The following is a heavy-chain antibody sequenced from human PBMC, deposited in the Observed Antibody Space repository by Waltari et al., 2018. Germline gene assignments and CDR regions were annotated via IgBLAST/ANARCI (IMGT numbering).Heavy chain of an antibody. V-gene: IGHV1-2*02. CDR1: GYTFTGYY. J-gene: IGHJ1*01. CDR3: ARSKLRAFYDSSGYYFQH. CDR2: INPNSGGT. D-gene: IGHD3-22*01. Sequence: QVQLEQSGAEVKKPGASVQVSCKASGYTFTGYYMNWVRQAPGQGLEWMGWINPNSGGTNYAQKFQGRVTMTRDTSISTAYMELSRLRSDDTAVYYCARSKLRAFYDSSGYYFQHWGQGTLVTVSS.